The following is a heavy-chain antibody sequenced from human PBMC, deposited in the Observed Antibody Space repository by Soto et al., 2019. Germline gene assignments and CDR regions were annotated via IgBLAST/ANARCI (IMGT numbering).Heavy chain of an antibody. CDR2: IIPVFGTT. J-gene: IGHJ6*02. V-gene: IGHV1-69*01. D-gene: IGHD2-2*01. Sequence: QVQLVQSGAEVKKPGSSVKVFCKASGGTFSNYTISWVRQAPGQGLEWMGGIIPVFGTTDYEQKFQGRVTTTADGSTSKAYLKLSSLRSADTAVYYCARSSPYIVVRKPTGNQDYYGMDVWGQGTTVTVSS. CDR3: ARSSPYIVVRKPTGNQDYYGMDV. CDR1: GGTFSNYT.